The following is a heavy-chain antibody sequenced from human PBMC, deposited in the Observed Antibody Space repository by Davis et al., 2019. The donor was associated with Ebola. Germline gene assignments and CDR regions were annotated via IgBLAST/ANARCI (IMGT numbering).Heavy chain of an antibody. V-gene: IGHV3-33*06. D-gene: IGHD2-15*01. J-gene: IGHJ4*02. CDR1: GFTFSSYG. CDR2: IWYDGSNK. Sequence: GESLKISCAASGFTFSSYGMHWVRQAPGKGLEWVAVIWYDGSNKYYVDSVKGRFTISRDNSKNTLYLQMNSLRAGDTAVYYCAKSHCSGGSCPYYFDFWGQGTQVTVSS. CDR3: AKSHCSGGSCPYYFDF.